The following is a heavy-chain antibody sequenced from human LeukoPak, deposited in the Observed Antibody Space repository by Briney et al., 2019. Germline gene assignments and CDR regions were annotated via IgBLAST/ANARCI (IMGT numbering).Heavy chain of an antibody. CDR1: GFTFSSYS. D-gene: IGHD4-17*01. J-gene: IGHJ4*02. V-gene: IGHV3-21*01. CDR2: ISSSSSYM. Sequence: PGGSLRLSCAASGFTFSSYSMNWVRQAPGKGLEWVSSISSSSSYMYYADSVKGRFTISRDNAKNSLYLQMNSLIAEHTAVYYCARGPKSTVTTGYYFDYWGQGTLVTVSS. CDR3: ARGPKSTVTTGYYFDY.